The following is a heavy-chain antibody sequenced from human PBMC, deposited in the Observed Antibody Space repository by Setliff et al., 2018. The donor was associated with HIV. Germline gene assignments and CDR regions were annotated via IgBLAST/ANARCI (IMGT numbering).Heavy chain of an antibody. CDR1: GGSISSHY. CDR2: LYHSGSA. Sequence: ASETLSLTCTVSGGSISSHYWSWIRQPPGKGLEWIGYLYHSGSANYNPSLKSRVTISGDTSKNQFSLKLSSVTAADTAIYYCTRVRLLYSDSSPVWFDPWGQGTLVTVSS. CDR3: TRVRLLYSDSSPVWFDP. J-gene: IGHJ5*02. D-gene: IGHD3-22*01. V-gene: IGHV4-59*11.